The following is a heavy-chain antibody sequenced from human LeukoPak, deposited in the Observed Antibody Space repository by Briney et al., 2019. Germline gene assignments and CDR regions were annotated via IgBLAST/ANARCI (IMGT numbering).Heavy chain of an antibody. CDR1: GFTVSSNY. D-gene: IGHD3-22*01. V-gene: IGHV3-66*01. CDR2: IYSGGTT. Sequence: GGSLRLSCAASGFTVSSNYMNWVRQAPGKGPEWVSVIYSGGTTYYADSVKGRFTMSRDNSKNTLYLQMNSLRAEDTAVYYCATSIDSSGYFDFDYWGQGTLVTVSS. CDR3: ATSIDSSGYFDFDY. J-gene: IGHJ4*02.